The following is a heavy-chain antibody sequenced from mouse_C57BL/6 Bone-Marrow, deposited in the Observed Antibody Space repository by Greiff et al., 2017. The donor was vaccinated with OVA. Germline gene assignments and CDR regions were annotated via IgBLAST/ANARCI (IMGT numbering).Heavy chain of an antibody. CDR1: GYSFTGYF. D-gene: IGHD1-1*01. CDR3: ARYYGSSFYYAMDY. CDR2: INPYNGDT. V-gene: IGHV1-20*01. Sequence: VQLQQSGPELVKPGDSVKISCKASGYSFTGYFMNWVMQSHGKSLERIGRINPYNGDTFYNQKFKGKATLTVDKSSSTAHMELRSLTSEDSAVYYCARYYGSSFYYAMDYWGQGTSVTVSS. J-gene: IGHJ4*01.